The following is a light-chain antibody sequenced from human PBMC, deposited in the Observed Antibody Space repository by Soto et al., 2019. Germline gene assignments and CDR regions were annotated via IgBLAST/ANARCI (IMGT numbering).Light chain of an antibody. CDR1: QSLMHSDGNTY. Sequence: DVVMTQSPLSLPVTLGQPASISCRSSQSLMHSDGNTYLNWFQQRPGQSPRRLIYEVSDRDSGVPDRVSGSGSGTDFTLKISRVEAEDVGVYYCMQGTHWPWTFGQGNEVEIK. V-gene: IGKV2-30*02. CDR3: MQGTHWPWT. CDR2: EVS. J-gene: IGKJ1*01.